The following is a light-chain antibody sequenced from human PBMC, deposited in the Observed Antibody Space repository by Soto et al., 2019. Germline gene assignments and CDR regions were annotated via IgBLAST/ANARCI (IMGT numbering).Light chain of an antibody. Sequence: IVMTQSPDSLAVSLGERATINCKSSQIVLYSSNNKNYLAWYQQKPGQPPKLLIYWASTRESGVPDRFSGSGSGTDFTLTISSLQAEDVAVYYCQQYYSTPPITFGQGTRLEI. CDR3: QQYYSTPPIT. CDR2: WAS. CDR1: QIVLYSSNNKNY. J-gene: IGKJ5*01. V-gene: IGKV4-1*01.